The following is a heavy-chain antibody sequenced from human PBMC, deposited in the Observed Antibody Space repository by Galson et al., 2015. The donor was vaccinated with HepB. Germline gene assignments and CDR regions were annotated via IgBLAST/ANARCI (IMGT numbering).Heavy chain of an antibody. CDR2: VYPGDSDT. Sequence: QSGAEVKKPGESLKISCQGSGYSFASHWIGWVRQRPGKGLEWMGIVYPGDSDTVYSPSFQGQVTFSADKSTSTAYLQWGSLKASDTATYYCARMLAGYSYGYDGFDFWGQGTLVAVSS. CDR1: GYSFASHW. D-gene: IGHD5-18*01. CDR3: ARMLAGYSYGYDGFDF. V-gene: IGHV5-51*01. J-gene: IGHJ4*02.